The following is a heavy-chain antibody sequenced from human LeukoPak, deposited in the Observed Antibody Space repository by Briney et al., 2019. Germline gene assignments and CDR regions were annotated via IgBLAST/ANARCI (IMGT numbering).Heavy chain of an antibody. V-gene: IGHV3-7*05. CDR3: ANALGAHYFDS. J-gene: IGHJ4*02. D-gene: IGHD1-26*01. Sequence: GGSLRLSCAASGFTFSSYWMNWVRQAPGKGLEWVANIKPDGSDQYYVDSVKGRFTISRDNAKNSLYLQMNSLRVEDTAVYYCANALGAHYFDSWGQGTLVTVSS. CDR1: GFTFSSYW. CDR2: IKPDGSDQ.